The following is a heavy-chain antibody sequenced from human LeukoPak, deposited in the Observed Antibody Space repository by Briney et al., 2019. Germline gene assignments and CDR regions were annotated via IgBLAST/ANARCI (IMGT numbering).Heavy chain of an antibody. J-gene: IGHJ4*02. CDR2: ISGSGDNT. CDR3: ARGPYDILTGYFDY. V-gene: IGHV3-23*01. CDR1: GFTFSSFA. D-gene: IGHD3-9*01. Sequence: GGSLRLSCAASGFTFSSFAMSWVRQAPGKGLEWVSAISGSGDNTHYADSVKGRFTISRDNSKNTLYLQMNSLRAEDTAVYYCARGPYDILTGYFDYWGQGTLVTVSS.